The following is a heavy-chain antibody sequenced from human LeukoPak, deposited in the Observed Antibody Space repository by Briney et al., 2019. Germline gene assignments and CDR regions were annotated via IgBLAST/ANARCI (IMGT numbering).Heavy chain of an antibody. CDR1: GGTFSSYA. CDR2: IIPIFGTA. Sequence: SVKVSCKASGGTFSSYAISWVRQAPGQRLEWMGGIIPIFGTANYAQKFQGRVTITADESTSTAYMELSSLRSEDTAVYYCARNRGPSTIFGVGHWGQGTLVTVSS. D-gene: IGHD3-3*01. V-gene: IGHV1-69*13. J-gene: IGHJ4*02. CDR3: ARNRGPSTIFGVGH.